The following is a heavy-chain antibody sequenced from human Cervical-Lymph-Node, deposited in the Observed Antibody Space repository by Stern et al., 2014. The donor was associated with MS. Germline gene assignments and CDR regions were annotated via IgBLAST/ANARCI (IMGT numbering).Heavy chain of an antibody. Sequence: QVTLRESGPALVKPTQTLTLTCTFSGFSLSTSGMCVSWIRQPPGKALEWLVLVDWEDDKYYSPSLKTRLSISKDTSKNQVVLTMTNMDPVDTGTYYCARTVAYDSVGYDAFDIWGQGTVVAVSS. D-gene: IGHD5-12*01. CDR1: GFSLSTSGMC. J-gene: IGHJ3*02. CDR2: VDWEDDK. V-gene: IGHV2-70*01. CDR3: ARTVAYDSVGYDAFDI.